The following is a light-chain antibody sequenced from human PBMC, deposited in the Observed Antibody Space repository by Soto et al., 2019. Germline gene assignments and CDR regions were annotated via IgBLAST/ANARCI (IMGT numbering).Light chain of an antibody. V-gene: IGKV3D-20*02. Sequence: EIVLTQSPGTLSLSPGERATLSFSASQSVSSSYLAWYQQKPGQAPRLLIYDASNRATGVPVRFSGSGSGTDFTLTISSLEPEDFAVYYCQQRNDWRRGTFGQGTRLEIK. CDR3: QQRNDWRRGT. CDR1: QSVSSSY. CDR2: DAS. J-gene: IGKJ5*01.